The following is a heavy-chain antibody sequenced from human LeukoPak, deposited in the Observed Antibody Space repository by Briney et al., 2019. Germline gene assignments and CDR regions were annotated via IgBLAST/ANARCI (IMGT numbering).Heavy chain of an antibody. CDR3: ARPRGVIPYDAFDI. CDR1: GFTFSGYV. D-gene: IGHD3-10*01. J-gene: IGHJ3*02. Sequence: GGSLRLSCAASGFTFSGYVMTWVRQAPGKGLEWVAVISYDGSNKYYADSVKGRFTISRDNSKNTLYLQMNSLRAEDTTVYYCARPRGVIPYDAFDIWGQGTMVTVSS. CDR2: ISYDGSNK. V-gene: IGHV3-30-3*01.